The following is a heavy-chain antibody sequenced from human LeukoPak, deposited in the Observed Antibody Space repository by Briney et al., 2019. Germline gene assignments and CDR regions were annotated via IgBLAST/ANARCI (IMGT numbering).Heavy chain of an antibody. CDR3: AHRIGGSRDWHAGYFDI. CDR2: IYWDGDK. J-gene: IGHJ4*02. CDR1: GFSLTSGVG. V-gene: IGHV2-5*02. D-gene: IGHD6-19*01. Sequence: SGPTLIKPTEPLTLTCTFSGFSLTSGVGVGWIRQSPGKALECLALIYWDGDKRYSSSLKNRLTITKDTSKNQVVLTMADMEPEESGTYYCAHRIGGSRDWHAGYFDIWGPGTVVTVS.